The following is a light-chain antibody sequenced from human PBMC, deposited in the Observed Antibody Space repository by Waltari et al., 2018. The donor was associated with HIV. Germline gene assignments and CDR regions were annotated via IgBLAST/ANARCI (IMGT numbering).Light chain of an antibody. Sequence: QSALTQPASVSGSPGQSITISCTGTSSDVGGYNHFSWYQQHPGKAPKLMIYDVSNRPSGVSNRFSGSKSGNTASLTISGLQAEDEADYYCSSYTSSSTLGVFGGGTKLTVL. V-gene: IGLV2-14*03. CDR1: SSDVGGYNH. CDR3: SSYTSSSTLGV. J-gene: IGLJ2*01. CDR2: DVS.